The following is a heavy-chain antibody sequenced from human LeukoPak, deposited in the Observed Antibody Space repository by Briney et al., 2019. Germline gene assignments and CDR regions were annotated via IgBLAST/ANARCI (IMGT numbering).Heavy chain of an antibody. V-gene: IGHV4-59*01. J-gene: IGHJ3*02. Sequence: KPSETLSLTCTVSGGSISSYYWSWIRQPPGKGLEWIGYIYYSGSTNYNPSLKSRVTISVDTSKNQFSLKLSSVTAADTAVYYCARQGVWGSYRPATLWAFDIWGQGTMVTVSS. CDR3: ARQGVWGSYRPATLWAFDI. CDR1: GGSISSYY. D-gene: IGHD3-16*02. CDR2: IYYSGST.